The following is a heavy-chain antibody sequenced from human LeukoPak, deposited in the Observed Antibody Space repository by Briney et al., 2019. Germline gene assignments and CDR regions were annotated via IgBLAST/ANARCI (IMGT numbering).Heavy chain of an antibody. CDR3: ARESTQPPRTYYYDSSGIYGAGYFDY. CDR2: INHSGST. D-gene: IGHD3-22*01. Sequence: PSETLSLTCAVYGGSFSGYYWSWIRQPPGKGLEWIGEINHSGSTNYNPSLKSRVTISVDTSKNQFSLKLSSVTAADTAVYYCARESTQPPRTYYYDSSGIYGAGYFDYWGQGTLVTVSS. J-gene: IGHJ4*02. CDR1: GGSFSGYY. V-gene: IGHV4-34*01.